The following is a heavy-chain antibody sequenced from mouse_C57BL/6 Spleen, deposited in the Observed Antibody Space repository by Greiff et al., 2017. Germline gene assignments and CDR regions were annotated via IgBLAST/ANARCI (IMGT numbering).Heavy chain of an antibody. J-gene: IGHJ2*01. CDR3: ARGWLLDY. D-gene: IGHD1-1*02. CDR2: INPNNGGT. Sequence: VHVKQSGPELVKPGASVKISCKASGYTFTDYYMNWVKQSHGKSLEWIGDINPNNGGTSYNQKFKGKATLTVDKSSSTAYMELRSLTSEDSAVYYCARGWLLDYWGQGTTLTVSS. V-gene: IGHV1-26*01. CDR1: GYTFTDYY.